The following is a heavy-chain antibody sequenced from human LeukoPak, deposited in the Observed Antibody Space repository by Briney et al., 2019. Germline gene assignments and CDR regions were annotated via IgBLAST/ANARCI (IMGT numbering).Heavy chain of an antibody. CDR2: VKSKTDGGTL. CDR1: GFTFSNAW. J-gene: IGHJ4*02. CDR3: ARDYGEGGYYFDY. Sequence: GGSLRLSCAASGFTFSNAWMSWVRQAPGKGLEWVGRVKSKTDGGTLDYAAPVKGRFTISRDDSVNTLYLQMNSLRAEDTAVYYCARDYGEGGYYFDYWGQGTLVTVSS. V-gene: IGHV3-15*05. D-gene: IGHD4-17*01.